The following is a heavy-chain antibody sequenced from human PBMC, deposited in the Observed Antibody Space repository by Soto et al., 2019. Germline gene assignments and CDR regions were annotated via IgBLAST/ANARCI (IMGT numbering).Heavy chain of an antibody. Sequence: GGPLRLSGAASVFTFSSYAMHWVRQAPGKGLEWVAVMSYDGSNKYHADSVKGRFTISRDNSKKTLYLQMNSLRAGDTAVYYCARDASRGRGFGELSGLGYWGQGTLGTVS. CDR3: ARDASRGRGFGELSGLGY. CDR2: MSYDGSNK. J-gene: IGHJ4*02. D-gene: IGHD3-10*01. CDR1: VFTFSSYA. V-gene: IGHV3-30-3*01.